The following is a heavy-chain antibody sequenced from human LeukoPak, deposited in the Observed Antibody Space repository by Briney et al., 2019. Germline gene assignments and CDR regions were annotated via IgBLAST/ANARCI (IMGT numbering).Heavy chain of an antibody. V-gene: IGHV4-4*07. CDR2: IYYSGST. CDR3: ARNDYGDYQWGYYFDY. Sequence: PSETLSLTCTVSGGSISSYYWSWIRQPAGKGLEWIGSIYYSGSTYYNPSLKSRVTISVDTSKNQFSLKLSSVTAADTAVYYCARNDYGDYQWGYYFDYWGQGTLVTVSS. CDR1: GGSISSYY. D-gene: IGHD4-17*01. J-gene: IGHJ4*02.